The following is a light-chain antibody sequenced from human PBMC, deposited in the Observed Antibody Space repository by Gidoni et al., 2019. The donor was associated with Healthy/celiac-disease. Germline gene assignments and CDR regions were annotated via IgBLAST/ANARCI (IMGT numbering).Light chain of an antibody. CDR2: AAS. V-gene: IGKV1-39*01. J-gene: IGKJ2*01. Sequence: DIQMTQSPSSLSASVGDRVTITCLASQSISSYLNWYQQKPGKAPKLLIYAASSLQSGVPPRFSGSGSGTDFTLTISSLQPEDFATYYCQQSYSTPYTFGQGTKLEIK. CDR3: QQSYSTPYT. CDR1: QSISSY.